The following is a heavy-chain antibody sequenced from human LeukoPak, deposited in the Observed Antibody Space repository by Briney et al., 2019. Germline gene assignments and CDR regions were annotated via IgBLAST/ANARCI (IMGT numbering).Heavy chain of an antibody. Sequence: ASVKVSCKASGYTFTSYGISWVRQAPGQGLEWMGWINAYNGNTNYAQKLQGRVTMTTDTSTRTAYMELRSLRSDDTAVYYCARDAITMVRGVKDAFDIWGQGTMVTVSS. V-gene: IGHV1-18*01. J-gene: IGHJ3*02. D-gene: IGHD3-10*01. CDR2: INAYNGNT. CDR1: GYTFTSYG. CDR3: ARDAITMVRGVKDAFDI.